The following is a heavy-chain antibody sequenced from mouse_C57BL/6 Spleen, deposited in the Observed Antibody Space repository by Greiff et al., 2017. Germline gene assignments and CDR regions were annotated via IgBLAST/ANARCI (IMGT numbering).Heavy chain of an antibody. V-gene: IGHV1-15*01. Sequence: VQLQQSGAELVRPGASVTLSCKASGYTFTDYEMHWVKQTPVHGLEWIGAIDPEPGGTAYNQKFKGKAILTADKSSSTAYMELRSLTSEDSAVYYCTRDRDYAMDYWGQGTSVTVSA. D-gene: IGHD3-1*01. CDR1: GYTFTDYE. J-gene: IGHJ4*01. CDR2: IDPEPGGT. CDR3: TRDRDYAMDY.